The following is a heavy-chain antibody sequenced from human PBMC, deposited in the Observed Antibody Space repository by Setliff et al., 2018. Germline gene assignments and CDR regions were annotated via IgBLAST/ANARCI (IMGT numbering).Heavy chain of an antibody. D-gene: IGHD5-12*01. CDR2: IYYSGAT. CDR1: GASITTYY. Sequence: SETLSLTCTVSGASITTYYWSWIRQPPGKGLEWIGYIYYSGATNYNPSLQSRVTISIDTSKNQFSLKMSSVTAADTAMYYCARDHDGSGYKRDWFDPWGQGILVTVSS. CDR3: ARDHDGSGYKRDWFDP. V-gene: IGHV4-59*12. J-gene: IGHJ5*02.